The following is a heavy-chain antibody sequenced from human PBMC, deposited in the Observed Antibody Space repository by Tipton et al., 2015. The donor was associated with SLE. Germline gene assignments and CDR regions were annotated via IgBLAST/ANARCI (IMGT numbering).Heavy chain of an antibody. J-gene: IGHJ4*02. Sequence: TLSLTCSVSGGSIWSSNFYWGWIRQAPGKGLEWIGSIFYRGETSYTPSLRSRVAISVDTAKNQFSLTVSSLTAADTAVYYCARHGMGKVPGGIDSWGQGTKVTVSS. V-gene: IGHV4-39*01. CDR1: GGSIWSSNFY. CDR2: IFYRGET. D-gene: IGHD1-14*01. CDR3: ARHGMGKVPGGIDS.